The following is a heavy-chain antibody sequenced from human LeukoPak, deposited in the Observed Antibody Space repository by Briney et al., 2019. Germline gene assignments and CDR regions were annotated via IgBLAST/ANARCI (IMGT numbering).Heavy chain of an antibody. CDR2: IIPIFGTA. V-gene: IGHV1-69*05. CDR1: GGTFSSYA. Sequence: SVKVSCKASGGTFSSYAISWVRQAPGQGLEWMGGIIPIFGTANYAQKFQGRVTITTDESTSTAYMELSSLRSEDTAVYYCARVGRAAAGNWFDPWGQGALVTVSS. CDR3: ARVGRAAAGNWFDP. J-gene: IGHJ5*02. D-gene: IGHD6-13*01.